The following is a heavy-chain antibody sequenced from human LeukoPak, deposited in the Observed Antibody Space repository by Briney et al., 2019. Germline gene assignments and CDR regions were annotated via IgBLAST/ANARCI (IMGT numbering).Heavy chain of an antibody. J-gene: IGHJ4*02. CDR1: GFTFDDYA. CDR3: AKGGYNFGFDY. Sequence: GGSLRLSCAASGFTFDDYAMHWVRQAPGKGLEWVSGISWNSGSIGYADSVKGRFTISRDNSKNTLYLQMNSLRAEDTAVYYCAKGGYNFGFDYWGQGTLVSVSS. CDR2: ISWNSGSI. D-gene: IGHD5-18*01. V-gene: IGHV3-9*01.